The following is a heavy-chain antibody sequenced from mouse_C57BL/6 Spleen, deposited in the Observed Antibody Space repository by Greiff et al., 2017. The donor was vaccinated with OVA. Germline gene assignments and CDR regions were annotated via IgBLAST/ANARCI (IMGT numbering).Heavy chain of an antibody. J-gene: IGHJ1*03. CDR2: ISDGGSYT. V-gene: IGHV5-4*01. Sequence: EVKLVESGGGLVKPGGSLKLSCAASGFTFSSYAMSWVRQTPEKRLEWVATISDGGSYTYYPDNVKGRFTISRDNTKNNQYLQIRHLTSEDTAMYYYARETSGSSRYFDVCGTGTTVTVSS. D-gene: IGHD1-1*01. CDR1: GFTFSSYA. CDR3: ARETSGSSRYFDV.